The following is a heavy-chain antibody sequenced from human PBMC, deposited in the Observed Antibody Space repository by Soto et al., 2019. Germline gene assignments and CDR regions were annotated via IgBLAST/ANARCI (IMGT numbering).Heavy chain of an antibody. J-gene: IGHJ5*02. D-gene: IGHD3-22*01. V-gene: IGHV1-2*02. CDR1: GYTFTGYY. CDR2: INPNSGGT. CDR3: ARDRLNHNWFDP. Sequence: GASVKVSGKASGYTFTGYYMHWVRQAPGQGLEWMGWINPNSGGTNYAQKFQGRVTMTRDTSISTAYMELSRLRSDDTAVYYCARDRLNHNWFDPWGQGTLVTVSS.